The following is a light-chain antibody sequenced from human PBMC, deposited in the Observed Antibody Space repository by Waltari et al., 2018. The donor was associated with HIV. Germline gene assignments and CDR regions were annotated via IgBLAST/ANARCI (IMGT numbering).Light chain of an antibody. V-gene: IGKV1-33*01. CDR2: DAS. CDR1: QDISNY. Sequence: DIQMTQSPSSLSASVGDRVTITCQASQDISNYLNWYQQKPGKAPKLLNYDASNLETGVPSRFSGSGSGTDFTFTISSMQPEAIATYYCQQYDNLPLTFGGGTKVEIK. J-gene: IGKJ4*01. CDR3: QQYDNLPLT.